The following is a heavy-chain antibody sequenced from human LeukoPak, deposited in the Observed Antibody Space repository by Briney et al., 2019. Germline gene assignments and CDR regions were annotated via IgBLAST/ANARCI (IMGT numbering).Heavy chain of an antibody. CDR2: IKQDGSEK. V-gene: IGHV3-7*03. Sequence: GGSLRLSCAASGFTFSSYWMSWVRQAPGKGLEWVANIKQDGSEKYYVDSVKGRFTISRDNAKNSLYLQMNSLRAEDTAVYYCAREYCRSTSCYGYPDYWGQGTLVTVSS. D-gene: IGHD2-2*01. CDR1: GFTFSSYW. CDR3: AREYCRSTSCYGYPDY. J-gene: IGHJ4*02.